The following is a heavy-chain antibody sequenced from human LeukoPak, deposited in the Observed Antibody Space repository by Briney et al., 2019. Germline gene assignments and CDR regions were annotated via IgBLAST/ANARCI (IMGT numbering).Heavy chain of an antibody. V-gene: IGHV3-21*04. Sequence: GGSLRLSCAASGFTFSSYNMNWVRQAPGKGLEWVSSISSSGSDIYYADSVKGRFTISRDNSKDTLYLQMNSLRAEDTAVYYCARGPGDDAFDIWGQGTMVTVSS. J-gene: IGHJ3*02. D-gene: IGHD3-16*01. CDR2: ISSSGSDI. CDR3: ARGPGDDAFDI. CDR1: GFTFSSYN.